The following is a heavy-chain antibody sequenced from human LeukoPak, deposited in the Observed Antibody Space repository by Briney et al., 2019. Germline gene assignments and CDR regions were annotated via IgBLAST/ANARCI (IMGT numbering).Heavy chain of an antibody. CDR1: GGSISSYY. J-gene: IGHJ4*02. Sequence: SETLSLTCTVSGGSISSYYWSWIRQPPGKGLEWIGYIYYSGSTNYNPSLKSRVTISVDTSKNQFSLKLSSVTAADTAVYYCARHEWLALIDYWGQGTLVTVSS. CDR3: ARHEWLALIDY. CDR2: IYYSGST. V-gene: IGHV4-59*08. D-gene: IGHD6-19*01.